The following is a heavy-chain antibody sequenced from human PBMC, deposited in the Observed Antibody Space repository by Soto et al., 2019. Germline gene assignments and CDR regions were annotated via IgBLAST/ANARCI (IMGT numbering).Heavy chain of an antibody. J-gene: IGHJ5*02. V-gene: IGHV5-51*01. CDR1: GYSFTNYW. CDR2: IYLGDSDT. CDR3: ARGNVWNAGFFAINSCDP. D-gene: IGHD1-1*01. Sequence: GESLKISCKGSGYSFTNYWIGWVRQMPGKGLEWMGTIYLGDSDTRYSPSFQGRVTISADKSSSAAYLQWGSLKASDTAMYYCARGNVWNAGFFAINSCDPWGQGTLVTVSS.